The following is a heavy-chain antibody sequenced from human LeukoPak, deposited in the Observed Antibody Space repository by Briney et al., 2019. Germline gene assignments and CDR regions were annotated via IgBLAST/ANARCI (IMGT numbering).Heavy chain of an antibody. Sequence: PGGSLRLSCAASGFTFSSYGMHWVRQAPGKGLEWVAVIWYDGSNKYYADSVKGRFTISRDNAKNTLYLQMNSLRAEDTAVYYCARVPYSSSWYHSAWFDPWGQGTLVTVSS. J-gene: IGHJ5*02. V-gene: IGHV3-33*01. CDR1: GFTFSSYG. D-gene: IGHD6-13*01. CDR2: IWYDGSNK. CDR3: ARVPYSSSWYHSAWFDP.